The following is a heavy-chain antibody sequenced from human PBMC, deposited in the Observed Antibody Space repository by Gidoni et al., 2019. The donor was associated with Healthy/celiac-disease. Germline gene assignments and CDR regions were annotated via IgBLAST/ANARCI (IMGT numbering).Heavy chain of an antibody. D-gene: IGHD3-9*01. CDR1: GGSISSSSYY. V-gene: IGHV4-39*01. CDR2: IYYSGST. CDR3: ARQGYYDILTGYYNGKDWFDP. Sequence: QLQLQESGPGLVKPSETLSLTCTVSGGSISSSSYYWGWIRQPPGKGLEWIGSIYYSGSTYYNPSLKSRVTISVDTSKNQFSLKLSSVTAADTAVYYCARQGYYDILTGYYNGKDWFDPWGQGTLVTVSS. J-gene: IGHJ5*02.